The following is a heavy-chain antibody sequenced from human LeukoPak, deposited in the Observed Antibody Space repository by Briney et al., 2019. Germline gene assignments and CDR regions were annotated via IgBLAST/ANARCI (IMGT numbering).Heavy chain of an antibody. V-gene: IGHV3-30*18. CDR1: GFTFSSYG. CDR2: ISYDGSNK. J-gene: IGHJ4*02. CDR3: ANGPWRY. Sequence: GGSLRLSCAASGFTFSSYGMHWVRQAPGKGLEWVAVISYDGSNKYYADSVKGRFTISRDNSKNTLYLQMNSLRAEDTAVYCCANGPWRYWGQGTLVTVSS.